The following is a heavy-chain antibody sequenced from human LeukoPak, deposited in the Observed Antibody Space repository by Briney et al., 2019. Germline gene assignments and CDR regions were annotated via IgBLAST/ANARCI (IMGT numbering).Heavy chain of an antibody. CDR3: VTDANRILGARGTGY. V-gene: IGHV3-15*07. J-gene: IGHJ4*02. D-gene: IGHD1-26*01. CDR1: GFDFSGAY. CDR2: IKDKHEHQAT. Sequence: GGSLRLSCAASGFDFSGAYMNWVRQAPGKGLEWVGLIKDKHEHQATDYAAPVRERFIITRDDSSSTLFLQMNSLKTEDTAVYYCVTDANRILGARGTGYWGQGILVTVSS.